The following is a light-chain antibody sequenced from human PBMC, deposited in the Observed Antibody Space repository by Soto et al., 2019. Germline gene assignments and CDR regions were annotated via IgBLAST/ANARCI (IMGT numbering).Light chain of an antibody. CDR1: SSDVGGYNY. CDR3: SSYAGSNTVV. V-gene: IGLV2-8*01. J-gene: IGLJ2*01. CDR2: EVS. Sequence: QSALTQPPSASGSPGQSVTISCTGTSSDVGGYNYVSWYQQQSGKAPKLMIYEVSKRPSGVPDRFSGSKSGNTASLTVSGRQAEDEADYYCSSYAGSNTVVFGGGTKLTVL.